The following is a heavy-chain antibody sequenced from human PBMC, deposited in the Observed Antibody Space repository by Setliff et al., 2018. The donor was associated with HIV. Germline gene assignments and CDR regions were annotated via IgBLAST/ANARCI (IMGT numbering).Heavy chain of an antibody. Sequence: SETLSLTCAVYGAPFSGFYWSWIRQTPGRGLEWIGEINYSRVTYYNPSLKSRVTISIDTSKNQFSLNLTSVTAADTAIYYCAREWFSSVYYYYAIDVWGQGTTVTVSS. CDR1: GAPFSGFY. CDR3: AREWFSSVYYYYAIDV. V-gene: IGHV4-34*01. J-gene: IGHJ6*02. D-gene: IGHD3-3*01. CDR2: INYSRVT.